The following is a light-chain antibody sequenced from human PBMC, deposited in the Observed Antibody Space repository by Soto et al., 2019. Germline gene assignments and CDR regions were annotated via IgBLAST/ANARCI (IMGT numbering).Light chain of an antibody. J-gene: IGLJ2*01. Sequence: QSVLTQPASVSGSPGQSITISCTGTSSDVGGYNYVSWYQQHPGKVPKLIIYDVSNRPSGVSNRFSGSKSGITASLTISGLQAEDEADYYCSSYTTTSTLVVFGGGTKLTVL. CDR3: SSYTTTSTLVV. V-gene: IGLV2-14*01. CDR2: DVS. CDR1: SSDVGGYNY.